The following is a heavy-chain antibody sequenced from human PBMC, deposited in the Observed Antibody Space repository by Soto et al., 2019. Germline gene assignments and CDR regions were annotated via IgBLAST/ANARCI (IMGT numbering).Heavy chain of an antibody. J-gene: IGHJ4*02. CDR1: SASIISSGTW. CDR3: ARGRGFDY. V-gene: IGHV4-4*02. CDR2: IYYSGST. Sequence: QVQLQESGPGLVKPSGTLSLTCAVSSASIISSGTWWSWVHQPPGKGLEWIGEIYYSGSTNYNPSLKSRVTISVDKSKTQFSLKLNSVPAADTAVYYCARGRGFDYWGQGALVTVSS.